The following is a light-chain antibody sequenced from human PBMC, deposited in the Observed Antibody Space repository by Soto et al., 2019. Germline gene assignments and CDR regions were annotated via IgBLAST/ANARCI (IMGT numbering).Light chain of an antibody. CDR1: QSVSSN. J-gene: IGKJ1*01. CDR3: QQYNNWPPWT. Sequence: EIVMTQSPATRSVSPWERATLSCRASQSVSSNLAWYQQKVVQAPRLLIYGASTRATGIPARFSGSGSGTEFTLTISSLQSEDFAVYYCQQYNNWPPWTFGQGTKVDI. V-gene: IGKV3-15*01. CDR2: GAS.